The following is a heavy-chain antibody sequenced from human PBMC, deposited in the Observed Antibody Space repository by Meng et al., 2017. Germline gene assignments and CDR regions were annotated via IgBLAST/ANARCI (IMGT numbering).Heavy chain of an antibody. J-gene: IGHJ4*02. D-gene: IGHD6-25*01. Sequence: VRLGVGVRRAGAAVKVPGEPTGSDSPDCLLQWVRRAPGRGLEWMERINPKGGDTHYAQKFQARVTMTGDRSISTAYMELSGLRSDDTAMYYCARDEDISAAGKLFGDYWGQGTLVTVSS. CDR2: INPKGGDT. V-gene: IGHV1-2*06. CDR3: ARDEDISAAGKLFGDY. CDR1: GSDSPDCL.